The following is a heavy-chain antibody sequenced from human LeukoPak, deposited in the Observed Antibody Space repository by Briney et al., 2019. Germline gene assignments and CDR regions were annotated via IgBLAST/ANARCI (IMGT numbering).Heavy chain of an antibody. J-gene: IGHJ4*02. CDR1: GLTFSIYA. V-gene: IGHV3-23*01. Sequence: PGGSRGLSCPTSGLTFSIYAMGWVRQAPGKGLEWVSTISGGDGPTYYADSVKGRFTISRDNSKNTLYLQMNSLRDGDTAVYYCANHGGYSGYGADYFDYWGQGTLVTVSS. CDR3: ANHGGYSGYGADYFDY. D-gene: IGHD5-12*01. CDR2: ISGGDGPT.